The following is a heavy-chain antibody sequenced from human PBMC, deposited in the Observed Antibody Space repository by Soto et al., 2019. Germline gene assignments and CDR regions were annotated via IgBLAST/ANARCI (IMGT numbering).Heavy chain of an antibody. Sequence: GESLKISCKGSGYRFTSYWIGWVRQMPGKGLEWMGIIYPGDSDTRYSPSFQGHFTISADKSISTAYLQWSSLKASDTAMYYCARYYSDSSGYLDAFDVGGQGTMVTVSS. CDR3: ARYYSDSSGYLDAFDV. J-gene: IGHJ3*01. CDR1: GYRFTSYW. V-gene: IGHV5-51*01. D-gene: IGHD3-22*01. CDR2: IYPGDSDT.